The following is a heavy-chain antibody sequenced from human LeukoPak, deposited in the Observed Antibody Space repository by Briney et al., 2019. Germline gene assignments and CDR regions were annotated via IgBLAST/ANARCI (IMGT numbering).Heavy chain of an antibody. Sequence: SETLSLTCAVYGGSLSGYYWSWIRQPPGKGLEWIGEINHSGSTNYNPSLKSRVTISVDTSKNQFSLKLSSVTAADTAMYYCARGRSGYLRYYFDYWGQGTLVTVFS. CDR3: ARGRSGYLRYYFDY. CDR1: GGSLSGYY. J-gene: IGHJ4*02. V-gene: IGHV4-34*01. D-gene: IGHD3-22*01. CDR2: INHSGST.